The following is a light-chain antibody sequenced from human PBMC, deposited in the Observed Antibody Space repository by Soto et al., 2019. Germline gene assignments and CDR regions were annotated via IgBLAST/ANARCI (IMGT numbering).Light chain of an antibody. V-gene: IGLV4-69*01. CDR3: QTWGTGFQV. Sequence: QSVLTQSPSASASLGASVKLTCTLSSGRSKYAIAWHQQQPEKGPRYLMKVNSDGSHSKGDGIPDRFSGSSSGTERYLTISSIQSEDEADYYCQTWGTGFQVFGTGTKLTVL. CDR1: SGRSKYA. CDR2: VNSDGSH. J-gene: IGLJ1*01.